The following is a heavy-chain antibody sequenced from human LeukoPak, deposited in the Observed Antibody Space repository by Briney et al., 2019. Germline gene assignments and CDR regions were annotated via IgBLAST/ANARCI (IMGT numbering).Heavy chain of an antibody. CDR2: INPNSGGT. J-gene: IGHJ3*02. Sequence: ASVKVSCKASGYTFTGYYMHWVRQAPGQGLEWMGWINPNSGGTNYAQKFQGRVTMTRDTSISTAYMELSRLRSDDTAVYYCARVLSPIMITFGGVIVDAFDIWGQGTIVTVSS. CDR3: ARVLSPIMITFGGVIVDAFDI. V-gene: IGHV1-2*02. CDR1: GYTFTGYY. D-gene: IGHD3-16*02.